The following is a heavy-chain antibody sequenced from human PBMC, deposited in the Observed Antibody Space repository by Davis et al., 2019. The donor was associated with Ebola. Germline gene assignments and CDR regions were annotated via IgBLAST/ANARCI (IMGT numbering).Heavy chain of an antibody. V-gene: IGHV4-39*01. Sequence: MPSETLSLTCTVSGGSISSSSYYWGWIRQPPGKGLEWIGTIYYSGGTYYNPSLKSRVTISVDTSKNQFSLKLSSVTAADTAVYYCARHERGRDYWGQGTLVTVSS. J-gene: IGHJ4*02. CDR3: ARHERGRDY. CDR1: GGSISSSSYY. CDR2: IYYSGGT.